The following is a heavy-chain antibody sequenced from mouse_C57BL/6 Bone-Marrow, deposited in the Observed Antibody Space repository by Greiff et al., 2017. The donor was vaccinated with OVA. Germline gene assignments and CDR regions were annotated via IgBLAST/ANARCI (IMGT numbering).Heavy chain of an antibody. CDR2: INPYNGGT. J-gene: IGHJ2*01. CDR3: ARVYYGYYLIYFDY. Sequence: EVQLKQSGPVLVKPGASVKMSCKASGYTFTDYYMNWVKQSPGKSLEWIGVINPYNGGTSYNQKFKGKATLTVDKSSSTAYMELNSLTSEDSAVYYCARVYYGYYLIYFDYGGQGTTLTVSS. CDR1: GYTFTDYY. D-gene: IGHD2-1*01. V-gene: IGHV1-19*01.